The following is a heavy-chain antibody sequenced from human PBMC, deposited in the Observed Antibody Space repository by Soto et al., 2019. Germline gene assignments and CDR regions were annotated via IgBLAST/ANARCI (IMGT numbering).Heavy chain of an antibody. V-gene: IGHV4-34*01. D-gene: IGHD6-19*01. J-gene: IGHJ4*01. CDR3: GRVHGMVVAGRTFDY. CDR2: INHSGGT. Sequence: SETLSLTCAVYGGSFSGHYWRWIRQPPGKVLEWIAEINHSGGTSYNPSLKSRVTISVDTSKNQFSLKLTSVTAADTAVYYCGRVHGMVVAGRTFDYWGHGTRVTVSS. CDR1: GGSFSGHY.